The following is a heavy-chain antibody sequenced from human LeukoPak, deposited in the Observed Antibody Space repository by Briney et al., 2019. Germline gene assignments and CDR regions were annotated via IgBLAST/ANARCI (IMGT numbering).Heavy chain of an antibody. D-gene: IGHD6-6*01. CDR3: ARVGRSIAAYYAFDI. V-gene: IGHV1-2*02. CDR2: INPNSGGT. J-gene: IGHJ3*02. Sequence: ASVKVSCKASGYTFTGYYMHWVRQAPGQGLEWMGWINPNSGGTNYAQKFQGRVTMTRDTSISTAYMDLRSLRSDDTAVYYCARVGRSIAAYYAFDIWGQGTMVTVSS. CDR1: GYTFTGYY.